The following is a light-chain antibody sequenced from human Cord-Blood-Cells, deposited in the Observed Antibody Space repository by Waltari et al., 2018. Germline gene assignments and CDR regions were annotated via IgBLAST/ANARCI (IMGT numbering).Light chain of an antibody. CDR3: QQSYSTPQS. V-gene: IGKV1-39*01. CDR1: QSISSY. CDR2: AAS. Sequence: DIQMTQSPSSLSASVGDRVTITCRASQSISSYLNWYQQKPGKAPKLLIYAASSLQSGVPSRLSSSGSGTDFTLTISSLQPEDYATYYCQQSYSTPQSFGQGTKLEIK. J-gene: IGKJ2*03.